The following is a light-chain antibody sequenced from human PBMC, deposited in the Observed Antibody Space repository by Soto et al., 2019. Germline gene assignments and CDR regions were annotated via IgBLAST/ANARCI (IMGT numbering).Light chain of an antibody. V-gene: IGLV2-11*01. CDR1: SSDVCGSNF. Sequence: QSALTQPRSVSGSPGQSVTISCTGTSSDVCGSNFVSWYQQHPGKAPKLVIYDVSKRPSGVPDRFSGSKSGNTASLTISGLQAEDEADYYCCSYAGNSLWVFGGGTQLTVL. J-gene: IGLJ3*02. CDR3: CSYAGNSLWV. CDR2: DVS.